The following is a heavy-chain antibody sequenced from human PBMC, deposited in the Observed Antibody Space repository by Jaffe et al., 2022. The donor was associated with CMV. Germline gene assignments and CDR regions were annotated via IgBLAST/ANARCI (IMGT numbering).Heavy chain of an antibody. CDR3: ARDQGGRVGATTDY. J-gene: IGHJ4*02. Sequence: QVQLVQSGAEVKKPGSSVKVSCKASGGTFSSYAISWVRQAPGQGLEWMGRIIPILGIANYAQKFQGRVTITADKSTSTAYMELSSLRSEDTAVYYCARDQGGRVGATTDYWGQGTLVTVSS. CDR2: IIPILGIA. D-gene: IGHD1-26*01. V-gene: IGHV1-69*09. CDR1: GGTFSSYA.